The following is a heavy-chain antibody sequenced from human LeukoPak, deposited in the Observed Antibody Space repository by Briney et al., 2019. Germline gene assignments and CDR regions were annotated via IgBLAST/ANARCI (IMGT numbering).Heavy chain of an antibody. J-gene: IGHJ2*01. D-gene: IGHD5-18*01. Sequence: PSETLSLTCTVSGGSISSGSYYWSWIRQPAGKGLEWIGRIYSSGSTNYNPSLKSRVTISVDTSKNQFSLKLSSVTAADTAVYYCARHMHRRREPLGYSYGSPWYFDLWGRGTLVTVSS. CDR2: IYSSGST. CDR1: GGSISSGSYY. V-gene: IGHV4-61*02. CDR3: ARHMHRRREPLGYSYGSPWYFDL.